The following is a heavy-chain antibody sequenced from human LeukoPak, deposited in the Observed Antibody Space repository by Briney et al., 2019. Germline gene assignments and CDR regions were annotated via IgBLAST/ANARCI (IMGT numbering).Heavy chain of an antibody. J-gene: IGHJ4*02. V-gene: IGHV1-8*01. D-gene: IGHD1/OR15-1a*01. CDR1: GYHFTNDD. CDR2: MNPKSGKA. CDR3: ARGAGATYGHSFFDY. Sequence: GASVKVSCKASGYHFTNDDINWVRQAPGEGLEWMGVMNPKSGKAGYAQKFQGRLTLTRNTSIPAAYMELNSLTADDTAVYYCARGAGATYGHSFFDYWGQGALVIVSS.